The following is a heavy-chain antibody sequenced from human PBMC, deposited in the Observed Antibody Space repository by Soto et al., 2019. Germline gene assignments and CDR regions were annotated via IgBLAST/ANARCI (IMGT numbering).Heavy chain of an antibody. CDR1: GGSITTYQ. V-gene: IGHV4-59*01. CDR2: YSGFT. D-gene: IGHD4-17*01. Sequence: TLSLTCTVSGGSITTYQWSWIRQPPGKGLEWIGGYSGFTNYNPSLESRATISVDHSKNQFFLTLRSVTAADTAVYYCARDYGDYSFFFDYWGQGALVTVSS. CDR3: ARDYGDYSFFFDY. J-gene: IGHJ4*02.